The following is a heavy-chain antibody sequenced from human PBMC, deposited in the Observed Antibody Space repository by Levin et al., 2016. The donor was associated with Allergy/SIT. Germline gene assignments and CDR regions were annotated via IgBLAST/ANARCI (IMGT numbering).Heavy chain of an antibody. CDR3: ARAQSGFWSGYYHRWGSAFDI. D-gene: IGHD3-3*01. J-gene: IGHJ3*02. CDR2: INHSGST. V-gene: IGHV4-34*01. Sequence: RQAPGKGLEWIGEINHSGSTNYNPSLKSRVTISVDTSKNQFSLKLSSVTAADTAVYYCARAQSGFWSGYYHRWGSAFDIWGQGTMVTVSS.